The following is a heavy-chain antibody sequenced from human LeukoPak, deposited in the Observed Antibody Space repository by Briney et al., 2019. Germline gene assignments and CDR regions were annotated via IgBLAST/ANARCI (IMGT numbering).Heavy chain of an antibody. J-gene: IGHJ4*02. CDR2: ISDDGRRK. V-gene: IGHV3-30*18. CDR1: GFSFISYV. CDR3: AKRPSDYGDYVSYFDY. D-gene: IGHD4-17*01. Sequence: QPGGSLRLSCAASGFSFISYVMHWVRQAPGKGLEWVGVISDDGRRKDYADSVKGRFTISRDNSKDTLYLQMNSLRAEDTAVYYCAKRPSDYGDYVSYFDYWGQGTLVTVSS.